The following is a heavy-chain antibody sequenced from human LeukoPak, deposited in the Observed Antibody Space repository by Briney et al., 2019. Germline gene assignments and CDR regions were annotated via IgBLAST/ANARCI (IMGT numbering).Heavy chain of an antibody. CDR1: GYTFTDYY. CDR3: AREFAYSGSY. D-gene: IGHD1-26*01. V-gene: IGHV1-2*02. CDR2: INPNSGGT. Sequence: ASVKVSCKASGYTFTDYYMHWVRQAPGQGLEWMGWINPNSGGTNYAQKFQGRVTMTRDTSISTAYMGLSRLRSDDTAVYYCAREFAYSGSYWGQGTLVTVSS. J-gene: IGHJ4*02.